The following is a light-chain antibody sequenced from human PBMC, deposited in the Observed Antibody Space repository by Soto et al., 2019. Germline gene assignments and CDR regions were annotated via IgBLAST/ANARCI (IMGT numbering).Light chain of an antibody. J-gene: IGKJ3*01. CDR1: QSVGSY. V-gene: IGKV3-11*01. CDR3: QQRDNWPLT. Sequence: EIVLTQSPATLSLSPGERATLSCRASQSVGSYLAWFQQRPGQAPRLVIHDASKRATGIPARFSCSGSGTDLSLTISGLEPEDFAVYYCQQRDNWPLTFGRGTTVDIK. CDR2: DAS.